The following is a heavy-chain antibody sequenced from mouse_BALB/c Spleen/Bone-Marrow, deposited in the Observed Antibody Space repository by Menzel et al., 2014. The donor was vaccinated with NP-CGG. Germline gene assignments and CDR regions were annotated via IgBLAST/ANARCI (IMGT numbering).Heavy chain of an antibody. J-gene: IGHJ4*01. D-gene: IGHD2-1*01. CDR3: ARLGNYGPSYAMDY. V-gene: IGHV14-3*02. CDR2: IDPANGNT. CDR1: GFNIKDTY. Sequence: EVKLVESGAELVKPGASVKLSCTASGFNIKDTYMHWVKQRPEQGLEWIGRIDPANGNTKYDPKFQGKATITADTSPNTAYLQLSSLTSEDTAVYYCARLGNYGPSYAMDYWGQGTSVTVSS.